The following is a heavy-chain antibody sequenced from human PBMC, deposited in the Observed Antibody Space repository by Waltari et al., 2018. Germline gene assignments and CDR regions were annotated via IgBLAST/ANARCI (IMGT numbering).Heavy chain of an antibody. V-gene: IGHV1-69*05. D-gene: IGHD2-2*01. CDR2: IIPIFGTA. CDR1: GGTFSSYA. Sequence: QVQLVQSGAEVKKPGSSVKVSCKASGGTFSSYAISWVRQAPGQGLEWMGGIIPIFGTANYAQKFQGRVTITTDESTSTAYTELSSLRSEDTAVYYCARLSTSKTAFDIWGQGTMVTVSS. J-gene: IGHJ3*02. CDR3: ARLSTSKTAFDI.